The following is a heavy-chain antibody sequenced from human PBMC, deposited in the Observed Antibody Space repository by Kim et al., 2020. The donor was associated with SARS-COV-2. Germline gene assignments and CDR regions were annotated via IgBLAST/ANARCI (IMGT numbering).Heavy chain of an antibody. CDR3: ARQGALRYFDWLLEVDY. CDR1: GGSISSSSYY. Sequence: SETLSLTCTVSGGSISSSSYYWGWIRQPPGKGLEWIGSIYYSGSTYYNPSLKSRVTISVDTSKNQFSLKLSSVTAADTAVYYCARQGALRYFDWLLEVDYWGQGTLVTVSS. V-gene: IGHV4-39*01. J-gene: IGHJ4*02. D-gene: IGHD3-9*01. CDR2: IYYSGST.